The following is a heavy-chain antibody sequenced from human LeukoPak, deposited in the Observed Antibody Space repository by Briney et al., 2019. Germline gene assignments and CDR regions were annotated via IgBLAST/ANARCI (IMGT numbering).Heavy chain of an antibody. CDR2: IEQYGSES. Sequence: GGSLRLSCAASGFTFTTYWMIWIRQAPGKGREWVASIEQYGSESSYVGSVRGRFTISRDNGRNSVYLQMNSLRSEDTGIYYCERGNTLDVWGQGTTVTVSS. J-gene: IGHJ6*02. CDR1: GFTFTTYW. D-gene: IGHD2/OR15-2a*01. V-gene: IGHV3-7*01. CDR3: ERGNTLDV.